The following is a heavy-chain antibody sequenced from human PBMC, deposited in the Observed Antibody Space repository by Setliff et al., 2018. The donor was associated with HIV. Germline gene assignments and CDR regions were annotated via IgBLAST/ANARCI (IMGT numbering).Heavy chain of an antibody. V-gene: IGHV3-23*01. CDR2: ISGSGTTT. CDR3: AKVMTLWFGASDS. D-gene: IGHD3-10*01. Sequence: GSLRLSCTASGFTFSNFAITWVRQAPGKGLEWVSAISGSGTTTYYADSVRGRFTISRDNSTNTVYLQMHSLRAEDTALYYCAKVMTLWFGASDSWGQGTRVTVSS. J-gene: IGHJ4*02. CDR1: GFTFSNFA.